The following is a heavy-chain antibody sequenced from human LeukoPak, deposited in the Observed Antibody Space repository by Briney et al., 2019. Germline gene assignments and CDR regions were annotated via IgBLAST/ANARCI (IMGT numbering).Heavy chain of an antibody. CDR3: ARGIQLWSEYYYMDV. J-gene: IGHJ6*03. Sequence: SDTLSLTCTVSGGSISSYFWRWVRQPPGRGLEWVGYIYYSGSTNYNPSLKSRVTISVDTSKNQFSLKLSSVTAADTAVYYCARGIQLWSEYYYMDVWGKGTTVTVSS. CDR1: GGSISSYF. V-gene: IGHV4-59*13. CDR2: IYYSGST. D-gene: IGHD5-18*01.